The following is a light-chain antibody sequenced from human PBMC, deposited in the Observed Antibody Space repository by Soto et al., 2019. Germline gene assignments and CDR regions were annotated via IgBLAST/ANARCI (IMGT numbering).Light chain of an antibody. Sequence: QSVLTQPPSVSEAPRQRVTISCSGSSSNIENNAVNWYQQLPGKAPKLLIYYDDLLPSGVSDRFSGSKSGTSASLAISGLQSDDEADYYCAAWDDSLDGVVFGGGTKLTVL. V-gene: IGLV1-36*01. CDR1: SSNIENNA. CDR3: AAWDDSLDGVV. J-gene: IGLJ2*01. CDR2: YDD.